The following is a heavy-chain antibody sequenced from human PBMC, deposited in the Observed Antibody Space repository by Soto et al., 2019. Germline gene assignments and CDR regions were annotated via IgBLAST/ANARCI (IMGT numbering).Heavy chain of an antibody. CDR1: GYTFTGYY. J-gene: IGHJ4*02. CDR3: ARSLSTIGGRPDS. CDR2: INPNSGDT. D-gene: IGHD3-10*01. Sequence: ASVKVSCKASGYTFTGYYMHWVRQAPGQGLEWLGWINPNSGDTKYAQKFQGKVTMTRDTSTRTAYREVSRLTSDDTAVYYCARSLSTIGGRPDSWGQGTLVTVSS. V-gene: IGHV1-2*02.